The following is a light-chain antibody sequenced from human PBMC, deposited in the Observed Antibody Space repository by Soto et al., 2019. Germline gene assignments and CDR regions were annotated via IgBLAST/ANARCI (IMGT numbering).Light chain of an antibody. Sequence: QSALTQPASVSGSPGQSIAISCTGTGTDVGGYNYVSWYQQHPGKAPKLMIYEVSNRPSGVSNRFSRSKSGNTASLTISGLQAEDEADYYCSSYTSSSTPHVVFGGGTKLTVL. CDR1: GTDVGGYNY. J-gene: IGLJ2*01. CDR3: SSYTSSSTPHVV. V-gene: IGLV2-14*01. CDR2: EVS.